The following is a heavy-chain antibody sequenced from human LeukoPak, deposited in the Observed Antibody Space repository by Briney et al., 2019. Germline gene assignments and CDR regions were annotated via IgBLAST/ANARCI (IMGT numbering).Heavy chain of an antibody. CDR3: ARPMVGAIWMEAFDI. V-gene: IGHV1-2*02. J-gene: IGHJ3*02. CDR2: INPNSGGT. CDR1: GYTFTGYY. Sequence: GASVKVSCKASGYTFTGYYMHWVRQAPGQGLEWMGWINPNSGGTNYAQKFQGRVTMTRDTSISTAYMELSRLRSDDTAVYYCARPMVGAIWMEAFDIWGQGTMVTVSS. D-gene: IGHD1-26*01.